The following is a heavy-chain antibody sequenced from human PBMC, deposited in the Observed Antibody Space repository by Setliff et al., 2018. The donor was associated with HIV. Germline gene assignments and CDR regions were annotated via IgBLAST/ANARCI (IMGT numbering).Heavy chain of an antibody. D-gene: IGHD1-1*01. Sequence: SVKVSCKASGGTFSSYGISWVRQAPGQGLEWVGGIIPTFGTVNYAQKFQGRVSIITDGSTNTAYMELSSLRSGDTALYYCARDDRNWNLLDVFDIWGQGTLVTVSS. CDR2: IIPTFGTV. J-gene: IGHJ3*02. CDR1: GGTFSSYG. V-gene: IGHV1-69*05. CDR3: ARDDRNWNLLDVFDI.